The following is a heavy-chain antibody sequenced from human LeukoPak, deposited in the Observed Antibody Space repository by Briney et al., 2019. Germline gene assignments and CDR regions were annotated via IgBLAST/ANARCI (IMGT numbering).Heavy chain of an antibody. CDR3: ARGIYGSGKY. J-gene: IGHJ4*02. V-gene: IGHV1-8*02. CDR2: MNPNSGNT. Sequence: SVKVSCKASGGTFSSYAISWVRQATGQGLEWMGWMNPNSGNTGYAQKFQGRVTMTRNTSISTAYMELSSLRSEDTAVYYCARGIYGSGKYWGQGTLVTVSS. D-gene: IGHD3-10*01. CDR1: GGTFSSYA.